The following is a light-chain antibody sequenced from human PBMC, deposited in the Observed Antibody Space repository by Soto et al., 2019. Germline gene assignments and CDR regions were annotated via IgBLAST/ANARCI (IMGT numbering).Light chain of an antibody. CDR1: SSNIGAGYD. V-gene: IGLV1-40*01. CDR3: QSYDTSLSGVV. CDR2: GNN. J-gene: IGLJ2*01. Sequence: QSVLTQPPSVSGAPGQRVTISCTGSSSNIGAGYDVQWYHQLPGTAPKLLIYGNNNRPSGVPDRFSGSKSGTSASLAITGLLAEDEADYYCQSYDTSLSGVVFGGGTKLIVL.